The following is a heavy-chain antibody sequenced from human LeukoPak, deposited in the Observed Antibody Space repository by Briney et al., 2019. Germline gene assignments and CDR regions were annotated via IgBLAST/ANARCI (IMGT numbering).Heavy chain of an antibody. CDR1: GYSISSGYQ. CDR2: VYRSGGT. Sequence: PSETLSLTCSVSGYSISSGYQWDWIRQPPGKGLEWIGTVYRSGGTYYNPSLKSRVTISVDTSKNQFSLKLSSVTAADTAVYYCARAPLYYDILTGYSYRHYYGMDVWGQGTTVTVSS. J-gene: IGHJ6*02. D-gene: IGHD3-9*01. V-gene: IGHV4-38-2*02. CDR3: ARAPLYYDILTGYSYRHYYGMDV.